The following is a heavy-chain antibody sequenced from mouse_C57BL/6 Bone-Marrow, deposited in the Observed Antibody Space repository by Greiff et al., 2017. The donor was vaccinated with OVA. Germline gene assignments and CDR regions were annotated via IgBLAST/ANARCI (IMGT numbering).Heavy chain of an antibody. D-gene: IGHD2-1*01. V-gene: IGHV1-26*01. CDR1: GYTFTDYY. CDR3: KGNYGYAMDY. J-gene: IGHJ4*01. CDR2: INPNNGGT. Sequence: VQLQQSGPELVKPGASVKISCKASGYTFTDYYMNWVKQSHGKSLEWIGDINPNNGGTSYNQKFKGKATLTVDKSSSTAYMELRSLTSEDSAVYYCKGNYGYAMDYWGQGTSVTVSS.